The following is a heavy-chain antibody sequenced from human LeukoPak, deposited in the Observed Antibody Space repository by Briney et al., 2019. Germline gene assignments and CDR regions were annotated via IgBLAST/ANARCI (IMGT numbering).Heavy chain of an antibody. V-gene: IGHV1-24*01. Sequence: ASVKLSCKVSGYTLTELSMHWVRQAPGKGLEWMGGFDPEDGETIYAQKFQGRVTMTEDTSTDTAYMELSSLRSEDTAVYYCATGYVEGYYYDSSGVLDYWGQGTLVTVSS. CDR3: ATGYVEGYYYDSSGVLDY. J-gene: IGHJ4*02. D-gene: IGHD3-22*01. CDR2: FDPEDGET. CDR1: GYTLTELS.